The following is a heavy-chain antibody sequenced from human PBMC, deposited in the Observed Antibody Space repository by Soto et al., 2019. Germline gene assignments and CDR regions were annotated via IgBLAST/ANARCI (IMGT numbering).Heavy chain of an antibody. CDR1: GYSFTTYW. CDR3: ARHEQFYYYYYGMDV. D-gene: IGHD4-4*01. Sequence: GESLKISCKASGYSFTTYWIAWVRQMPGKGLEWMGIINPGDSDIRYSPSFQGQVTISADNSISTAYLQWSSLKASATAMYYCARHEQFYYYYYGMDVWGQGTAVTVSS. J-gene: IGHJ6*02. V-gene: IGHV5-51*01. CDR2: INPGDSDI.